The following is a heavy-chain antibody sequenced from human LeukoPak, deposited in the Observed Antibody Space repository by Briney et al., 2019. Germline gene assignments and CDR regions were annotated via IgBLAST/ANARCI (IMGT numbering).Heavy chain of an antibody. J-gene: IGHJ4*02. CDR2: FTSDTGDT. V-gene: IGHV3-23*01. CDR3: ARSITGDY. D-gene: IGHD1-14*01. Sequence: GGSLRLSCAASGFTFSSYTMTWVRQAPGKGLEWVSAFTSDTGDTYYAESVRGRSTISRDNSTNTLYLQMNSLRAEDTAVYYCARSITGDYWGQGALVTVSS. CDR1: GFTFSSYT.